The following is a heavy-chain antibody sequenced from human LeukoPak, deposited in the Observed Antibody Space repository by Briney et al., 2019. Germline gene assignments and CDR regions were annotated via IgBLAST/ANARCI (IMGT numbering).Heavy chain of an antibody. Sequence: PGGSLRLSCAASGFTSSSYWMSWVRQAPGKGLEWVANIKQDGSEKYYVDSVKGRFTISRDNAKNSLYLQMNSLRAEDTAVYYCARDGTGSYGLDYWGQGTLVTVSS. D-gene: IGHD1-26*01. CDR3: ARDGTGSYGLDY. V-gene: IGHV3-7*03. CDR1: GFTSSSYW. J-gene: IGHJ4*02. CDR2: IKQDGSEK.